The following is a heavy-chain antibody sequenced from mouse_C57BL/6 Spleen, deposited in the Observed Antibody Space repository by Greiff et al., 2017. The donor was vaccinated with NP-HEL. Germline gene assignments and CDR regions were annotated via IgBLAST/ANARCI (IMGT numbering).Heavy chain of an antibody. J-gene: IGHJ2*01. D-gene: IGHD2-4*01. V-gene: IGHV5-17*01. Sequence: DVQLVESGGGLVKPGGSLKLSCAASGFTFSDYGMHWVRQAPEKGLEWVAYISSGSSTIYYADTVKGRFTISRDNAKNTLFLQMTSLRSEDTAMYYCARGGLRRGGYFDYWGQGTTLTVSS. CDR2: ISSGSSTI. CDR3: ARGGLRRGGYFDY. CDR1: GFTFSDYG.